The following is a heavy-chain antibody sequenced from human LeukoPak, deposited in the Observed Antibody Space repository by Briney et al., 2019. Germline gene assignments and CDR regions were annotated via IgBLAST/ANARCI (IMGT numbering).Heavy chain of an antibody. CDR3: ARDERSSCRGDSCYYFDY. CDR2: ISGYNGNT. V-gene: IGHV1-18*01. Sequence: ASVKVSCKASGYTFTSYGISWVRQAPGQGLEWMAWISGYNGNTNCAQKFQGRVTMTTDTSTSTAYMGVRSLRSDDTAVYYCARDERSSCRGDSCYYFDYWGQGTLVTVSP. J-gene: IGHJ4*02. CDR1: GYTFTSYG. D-gene: IGHD2-15*01.